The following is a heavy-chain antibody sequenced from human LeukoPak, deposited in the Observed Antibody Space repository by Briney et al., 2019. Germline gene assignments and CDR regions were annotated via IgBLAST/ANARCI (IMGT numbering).Heavy chain of an antibody. Sequence: GGSLRVSCTTSGFTFGDYGMSWVRQAPGKGLEWVGFIRSKAYGGTTENAASVKGRFTISRDDSKSIAYLQMNSLKTEDTAVYYCTGSFGELTFFDYWGLGTLVTVSS. CDR2: IRSKAYGGTT. J-gene: IGHJ4*02. CDR3: TGSFGELTFFDY. CDR1: GFTFGDYG. V-gene: IGHV3-49*04. D-gene: IGHD3-10*01.